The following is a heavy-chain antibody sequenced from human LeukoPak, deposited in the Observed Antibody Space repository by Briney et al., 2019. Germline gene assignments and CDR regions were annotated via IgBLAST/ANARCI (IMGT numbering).Heavy chain of an antibody. CDR1: GFTFGDYA. D-gene: IGHD4-17*01. V-gene: IGHV3-49*03. CDR2: IRSKAYGGTT. CDR3: TRPSDYGDYLPFDY. J-gene: IGHJ4*02. Sequence: GGSLRLSCTASGFTFGDYAMSWFRQAPGKGLEWVGFIRSKAYGGTTEYAASVKGRFTISRDDSKSIAYLQMNSQKTEDTAVYYCTRPSDYGDYLPFDYWGQGTLVTVSS.